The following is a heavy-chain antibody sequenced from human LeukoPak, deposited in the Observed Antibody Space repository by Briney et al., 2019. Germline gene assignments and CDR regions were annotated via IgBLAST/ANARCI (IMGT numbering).Heavy chain of an antibody. D-gene: IGHD1-20*01. J-gene: IGHJ4*02. Sequence: PSETLSLTRSVSGDSFSSANYYWTWVRQPPGKGLEWIGYVYYDGSTYYRPSLQSRLAISVDTSKNHFSLNLTSVTAADTAIYYCVRGLTGYSYFFDYWGQGALVTVSS. V-gene: IGHV4-30-4*08. CDR1: GDSFSSANYY. CDR3: VRGLTGYSYFFDY. CDR2: VYYDGST.